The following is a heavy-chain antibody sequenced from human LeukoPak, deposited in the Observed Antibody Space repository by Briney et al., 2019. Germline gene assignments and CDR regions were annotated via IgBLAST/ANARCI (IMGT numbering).Heavy chain of an antibody. Sequence: SVKVSCKASGGTFSSCAISWVRQAPGQGLEWMGRIIPILGIANYAQKFQGRVTITADKSTSTAYMELSSQRSEDTAVYYCARDRGRYFDWSQDYWGQGTLVTVSS. CDR1: GGTFSSCA. D-gene: IGHD3-9*01. CDR2: IIPILGIA. J-gene: IGHJ4*02. CDR3: ARDRGRYFDWSQDY. V-gene: IGHV1-69*04.